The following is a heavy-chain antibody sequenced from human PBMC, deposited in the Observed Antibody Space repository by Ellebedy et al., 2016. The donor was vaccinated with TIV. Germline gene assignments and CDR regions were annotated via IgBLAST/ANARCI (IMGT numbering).Heavy chain of an antibody. D-gene: IGHD6-13*01. Sequence: GESLKISCAASGFIFSSYGMSWVRQAPGKGLEWLTNIKRDGSEKYYVDSVKGRFTISRDNAKNTQYLQMNSLRADDTAIYYCVRGGLPAAGDYWGQGTLVTVSS. CDR2: IKRDGSEK. CDR3: VRGGLPAAGDY. CDR1: GFIFSSYG. J-gene: IGHJ4*02. V-gene: IGHV3-7*04.